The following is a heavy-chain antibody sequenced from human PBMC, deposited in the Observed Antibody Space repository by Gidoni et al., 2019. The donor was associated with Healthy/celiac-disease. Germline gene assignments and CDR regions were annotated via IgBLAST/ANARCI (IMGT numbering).Heavy chain of an antibody. D-gene: IGHD3-22*01. J-gene: IGHJ4*02. Sequence: QVQLVQSGAEVKKPGASVKVSCKASGYTFTSYGISWVRQAPGQGLEWMGWISAYNGNTNDAQKLQGRVTMTTDTSTSTAYMELRSLRSDDTAVYYCARVTQTNYYDSSGYYEEYYFDYWGQGTLVTVSS. CDR1: GYTFTSYG. CDR3: ARVTQTNYYDSSGYYEEYYFDY. V-gene: IGHV1-18*01. CDR2: ISAYNGNT.